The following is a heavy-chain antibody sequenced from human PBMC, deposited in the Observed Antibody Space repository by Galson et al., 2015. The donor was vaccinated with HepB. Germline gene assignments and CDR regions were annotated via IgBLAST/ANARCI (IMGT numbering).Heavy chain of an antibody. CDR1: GFTFSSYS. J-gene: IGHJ4*02. CDR3: ARGSARQQLVHFDY. CDR2: ISSSSSYI. V-gene: IGHV3-21*01. D-gene: IGHD6-13*01. Sequence: SLRLSCAASGFTFSSYSMNWVRQAPGKGLEWVSSISSSSSYIYYADSVKGRFTISRDNAKNSLYLQMNSLRAEDTAVYYCARGSARQQLVHFDYWGQGTLVTVSS.